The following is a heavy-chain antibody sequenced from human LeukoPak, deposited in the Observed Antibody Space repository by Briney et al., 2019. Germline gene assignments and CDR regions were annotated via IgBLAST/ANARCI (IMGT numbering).Heavy chain of an antibody. CDR3: ARDYCSGGSRNQPNYWYFDL. V-gene: IGHV4-59*01. CDR2: IYYSGST. J-gene: IGHJ2*01. Sequence: PSETLSLTCTVSGGSISSYYWSWIRQPPGKGLEWIGYIYYSGSTNYNPSLKSRVTISVDTSKNQFSLKLSSVTAADTAVYYCARDYCSGGSRNQPNYWYFDLWGRGTLVTVSS. D-gene: IGHD2-15*01. CDR1: GGSISSYY.